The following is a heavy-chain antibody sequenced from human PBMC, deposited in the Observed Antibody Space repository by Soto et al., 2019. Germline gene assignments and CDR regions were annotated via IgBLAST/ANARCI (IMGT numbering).Heavy chain of an antibody. Sequence: EVQLVESGEGLVQPGGSLRLSCAASGFTFSNYAMHWVRQAPGKGLEFVSAISDNGFSTYYGDSVRGRFIIFRDNSKNTLYLQMGSLRAEDMAVYYCARGPSTVATWLDYWGQGTLVTVSS. J-gene: IGHJ4*02. CDR3: ARGPSTVATWLDY. CDR1: GFTFSNYA. CDR2: ISDNGFST. V-gene: IGHV3-64*02. D-gene: IGHD4-17*01.